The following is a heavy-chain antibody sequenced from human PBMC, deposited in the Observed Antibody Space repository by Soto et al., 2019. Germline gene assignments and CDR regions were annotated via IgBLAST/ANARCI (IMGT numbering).Heavy chain of an antibody. CDR2: IYSGGST. CDR1: GFIVSSNY. V-gene: IGHV3-53*04. J-gene: IGHJ4*02. CDR3: ARGGRGCSGGSCYGGVDY. Sequence: EVQLVESGGGLVQPGGSLRLSCAASGFIVSSNYMSWVRQAPGKGLEWVSVIYSGGSTYYADSVRGRFTISRHNSENTLFLQMNSLRGEDTAVYYCARGGRGCSGGSCYGGVDYWGQGTLVTVSS. D-gene: IGHD2-15*01.